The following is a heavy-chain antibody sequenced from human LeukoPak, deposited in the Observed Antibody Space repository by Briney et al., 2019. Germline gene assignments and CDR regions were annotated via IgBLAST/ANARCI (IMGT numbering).Heavy chain of an antibody. J-gene: IGHJ4*02. V-gene: IGHV3-30*18. CDR1: GFTFSNYG. D-gene: IGHD3-22*01. Sequence: GGSLRLSCAASGFTFSNYGMHWVRQAPGKGLEWVAVIPYDGTNTFYGDSVKGRFTISRDNSRNTLDLQMNSLRPEDTAVYYCAKGHYYDTYGQYSYAEYWGQGILVTVSS. CDR3: AKGHYYDTYGQYSYAEY. CDR2: IPYDGTNT.